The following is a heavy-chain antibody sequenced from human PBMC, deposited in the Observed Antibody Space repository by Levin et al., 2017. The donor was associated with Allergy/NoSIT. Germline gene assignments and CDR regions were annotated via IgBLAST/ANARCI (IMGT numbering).Heavy chain of an antibody. CDR2: ISSSSSYT. CDR3: ARDRYGDDEFAY. V-gene: IGHV3-11*05. CDR1: GFTFSDSY. D-gene: IGHD4-17*01. J-gene: IGHJ4*02. Sequence: GESLKISCAASGFTFSDSYMSWIRQAPGKGLEWVSYISSSSSYTNYADSVKGRFTISRDNAKNSLYLQMNSLRAEDTAVYYCARDRYGDDEFAYWGQGTLVTVSS.